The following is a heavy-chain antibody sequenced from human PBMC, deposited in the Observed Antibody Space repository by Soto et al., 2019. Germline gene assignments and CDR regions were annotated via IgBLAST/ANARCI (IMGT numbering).Heavy chain of an antibody. CDR3: AREGDGTTGYYQDY. J-gene: IGHJ4*01. CDR2: VNSDESST. D-gene: IGHD3-22*01. Sequence: EVQLVESGGGLVQPGGSLRLSCAASGFTFSNYYMHWVRQAPGKGLVWVSRVNSDESSTSYADSVKGRFTISRDNAKKTRYRQMNSLRAEDTAVYYCAREGDGTTGYYQDYWGHGTLVTVSS. CDR1: GFTFSNYY. V-gene: IGHV3-74*01.